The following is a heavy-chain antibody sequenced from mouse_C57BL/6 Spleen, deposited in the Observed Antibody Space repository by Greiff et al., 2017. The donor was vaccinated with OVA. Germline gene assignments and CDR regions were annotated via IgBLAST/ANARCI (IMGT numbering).Heavy chain of an antibody. CDR3: ARSWDEGYFDV. CDR1: GYTFTDYN. CDR2: INPNNGGT. J-gene: IGHJ1*03. Sequence: VQLKQSGPELVKPGASVKMSCKASGYTFTDYNMHWVKQSHGKSLEWIGYINPNNGGTSYNQKFKGKATLTVNKSSSTAYMELRSLTSEDSAVYYCARSWDEGYFDVWGTGTTVTVSS. V-gene: IGHV1-22*01. D-gene: IGHD4-1*01.